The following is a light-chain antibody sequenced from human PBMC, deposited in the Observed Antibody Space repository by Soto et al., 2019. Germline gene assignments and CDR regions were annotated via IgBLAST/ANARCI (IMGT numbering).Light chain of an antibody. CDR1: STDVGGYNY. Sequence: QSALAQPSSVSGSPGQSITISCTGTSTDVGGYNYVSWYQHHPGKGPKLIIYEVSNRPSGVSDRFSGSKSGNKASLIISNLEAEDGSDYYCGSYTSTDTPFVFGTGTKLTV. CDR2: EVS. CDR3: GSYTSTDTPFV. J-gene: IGLJ1*01. V-gene: IGLV2-14*01.